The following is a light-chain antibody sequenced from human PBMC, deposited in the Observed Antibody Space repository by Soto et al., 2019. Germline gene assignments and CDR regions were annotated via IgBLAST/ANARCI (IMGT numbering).Light chain of an antibody. CDR2: QAS. Sequence: DIQMTQSPSTLSASVGDRVTITCRASQSISSWLAWYQQKPGKAPKLLISQASSLESGVPSRFSGSGSETEFTLTISGLQPDDFASYYCQQYNDSFRYTFGQGTKLEIK. J-gene: IGKJ2*01. CDR3: QQYNDSFRYT. V-gene: IGKV1-5*03. CDR1: QSISSW.